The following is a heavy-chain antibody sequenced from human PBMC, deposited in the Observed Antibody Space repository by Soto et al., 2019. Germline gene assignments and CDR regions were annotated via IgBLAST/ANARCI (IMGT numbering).Heavy chain of an antibody. CDR1: GGSFSGYD. CDR2: INHSGST. J-gene: IGHJ6*02. V-gene: IGHV4-34*01. Sequence: PSETLSLTCAVYGGSFSGYDLSWIRQPPGKGLEWIGEINHSGSTNYNPSLKSRVTISVDTSKNQFSLKLSSVTAADTAVYYYARGRESGMDVWGQGTTVTVSS. CDR3: ARGRESGMDV.